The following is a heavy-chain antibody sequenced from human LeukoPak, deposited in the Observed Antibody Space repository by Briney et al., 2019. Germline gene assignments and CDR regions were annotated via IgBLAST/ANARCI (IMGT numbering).Heavy chain of an antibody. CDR1: GFVFSTYW. Sequence: GGSLRLSCAASGFVFSTYWMTWVRQAPGKGLEWVANINLDGTEEHYVGSSLKGRFTISRDNAKNSLYLQMTSLRVEDTAVYSCASGRHDFLHWGQGTLVTVSS. D-gene: IGHD3/OR15-3a*01. J-gene: IGHJ4*02. CDR2: INLDGTEE. V-gene: IGHV3-7*01. CDR3: ASGRHDFLH.